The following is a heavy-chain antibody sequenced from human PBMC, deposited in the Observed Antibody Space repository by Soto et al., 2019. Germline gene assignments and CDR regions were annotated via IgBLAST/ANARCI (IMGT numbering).Heavy chain of an antibody. D-gene: IGHD2-15*01. CDR1: GFNFNSYT. J-gene: IGHJ6*02. CDR3: ARDCSGGSCYPGMDV. CDR2: ISSSGYI. V-gene: IGHV3-21*01. Sequence: GGSLRLSCAASGFNFNSYTINWVRQAPGKRLEWLSSISSSGYIFFTDSVRGRFTIPRDNAQNSVYLQIKSLRAEDTAVYFCARDCSGGSCYPGMDVWGQGTTVTVSS.